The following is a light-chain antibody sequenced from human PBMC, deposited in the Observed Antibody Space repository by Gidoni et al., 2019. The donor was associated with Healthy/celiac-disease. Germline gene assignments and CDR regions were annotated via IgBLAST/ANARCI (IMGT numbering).Light chain of an antibody. CDR2: DAS. J-gene: IGKJ3*01. CDR3: QQFNSYPLT. V-gene: IGKV1-13*02. Sequence: GDRVTITCRASQGISSALAWYQQKPGKAPKLLIYDASSLESGVPSRFSGSGSGTDFTLTISSLQPEDFATYYCQQFNSYPLTFXPXTKVDIK. CDR1: QGISSA.